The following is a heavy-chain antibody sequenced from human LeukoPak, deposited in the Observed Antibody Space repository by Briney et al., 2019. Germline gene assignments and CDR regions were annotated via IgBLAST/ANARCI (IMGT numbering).Heavy chain of an antibody. Sequence: SETLSLTCTVSGGSISSCFWSWVRQPPGKGLEWIGYIYYSGSANYNPSLKSRVTISVDTSKNQFSLKLASVTTADTAVYYCARDRWLGYWGQGTLVTVSS. CDR3: ARDRWLGY. CDR2: IYYSGSA. D-gene: IGHD5-12*01. V-gene: IGHV4-59*01. J-gene: IGHJ4*02. CDR1: GGSISSCF.